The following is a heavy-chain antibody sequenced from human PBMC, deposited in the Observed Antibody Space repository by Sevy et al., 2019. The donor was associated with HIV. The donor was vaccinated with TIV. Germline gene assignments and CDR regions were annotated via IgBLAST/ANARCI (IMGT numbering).Heavy chain of an antibody. CDR3: AKDQPKWELLGGFDY. CDR1: GFTFSSYA. CDR2: ISGSGGST. V-gene: IGHV3-23*01. J-gene: IGHJ4*02. Sequence: GGSLRLSCAASGFTFSSYAMSWLRQAPGKGLEWVSAISGSGGSTYYADSVKGRFTISRDNSKNTLYLQMNSLRAEDTAVYYCAKDQPKWELLGGFDYWGQGTLVTVSS. D-gene: IGHD1-26*01.